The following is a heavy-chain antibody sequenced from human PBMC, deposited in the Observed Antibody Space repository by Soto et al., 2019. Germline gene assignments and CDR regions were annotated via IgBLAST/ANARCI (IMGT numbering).Heavy chain of an antibody. D-gene: IGHD3-22*01. Sequence: ASVKVSCKASGYTFTSYDINWVRQATGQGLEWVGWMNPNSGNTGYAQKFQGRVTMTRNTSISAAYMELSSLRSEDTAVYYCARVLPYYYDSSGYYSDYWGQGTLVTVSS. J-gene: IGHJ4*02. CDR3: ARVLPYYYDSSGYYSDY. CDR1: GYTFTSYD. CDR2: MNPNSGNT. V-gene: IGHV1-8*01.